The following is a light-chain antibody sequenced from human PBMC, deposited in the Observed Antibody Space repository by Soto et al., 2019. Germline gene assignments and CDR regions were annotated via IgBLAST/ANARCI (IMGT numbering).Light chain of an antibody. V-gene: IGKV1-39*01. CDR2: ATS. CDR1: QSVSTP. Sequence: DIQMTQSPSSLSASVEDRVTMTCRTNQSVSTPFSWYQQKPGRVPKLLIYATSRLQSGVPSRFSGSDSGTDYTLTISNVQPEDFATYYCQHSYHTPAFGQGTRLEIK. CDR3: QHSYHTPA. J-gene: IGKJ5*01.